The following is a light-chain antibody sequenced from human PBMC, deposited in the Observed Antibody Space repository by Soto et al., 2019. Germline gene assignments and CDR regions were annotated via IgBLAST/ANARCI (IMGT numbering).Light chain of an antibody. CDR1: SRDVGAYDY. Sequence: QSALTQPASVSGSPGQSITISCTGTSRDVGAYDYVSWYLQYPDKAPQLLIYYVEHRPSGVSSRFSGSKSGNTASLTISGLQAEDEGDYYCCSYADGSIYFFGTGTKVTVL. J-gene: IGLJ1*01. V-gene: IGLV2-14*03. CDR3: CSYADGSIYF. CDR2: YVE.